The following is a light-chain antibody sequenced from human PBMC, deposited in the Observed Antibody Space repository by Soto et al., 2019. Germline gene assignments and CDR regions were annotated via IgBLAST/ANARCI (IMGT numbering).Light chain of an antibody. Sequence: EIVLTQSPATLSLSPGERATLSCWASQSLSSSLDWYQQKPGQPLRLLVYDASNRATGIPARFSGSGSGTDFTLTISSLEPEDFAVYYCQQRSNWPRTFGQGTKVEIK. CDR2: DAS. V-gene: IGKV3-11*01. CDR1: QSLSSS. J-gene: IGKJ1*01. CDR3: QQRSNWPRT.